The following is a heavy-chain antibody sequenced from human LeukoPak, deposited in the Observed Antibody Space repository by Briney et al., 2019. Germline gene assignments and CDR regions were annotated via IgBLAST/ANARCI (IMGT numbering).Heavy chain of an antibody. V-gene: IGHV3-43*02. CDR3: AKDHGYSGSYYYGMDV. D-gene: IGHD1-26*01. CDR1: GFTFDDYA. Sequence: GGSLRLSCAASGFTFDDYAMHWVRQAPGKGLEGVSLISGDGGSTYYADSVKGRFTISRDNSKNSLYLQMNSLRTEDTALYYCAKDHGYSGSYYYGMDVWGQGTTVTVSS. CDR2: ISGDGGST. J-gene: IGHJ6*02.